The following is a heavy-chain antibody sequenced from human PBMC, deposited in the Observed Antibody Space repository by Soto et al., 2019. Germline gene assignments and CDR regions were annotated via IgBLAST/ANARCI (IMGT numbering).Heavy chain of an antibody. D-gene: IGHD3-3*02. CDR1: SGSISSYY. J-gene: IGHJ4*02. CDR3: ARMECSKEGLAVYYYDY. Sequence: SETLSLTCTVSSGSISSYYWSWIRQPPGKGLEWIGYISYSGNTNYNPSLKSRVTLSADTSKNQLSLNLTSATAADTAVYYCARMECSKEGLAVYYYDYWGQGTLVTVSS. V-gene: IGHV4-59*01. CDR2: ISYSGNT.